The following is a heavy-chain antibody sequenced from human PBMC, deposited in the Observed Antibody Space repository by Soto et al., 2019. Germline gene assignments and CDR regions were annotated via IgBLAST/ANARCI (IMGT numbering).Heavy chain of an antibody. CDR2: IYWDDDK. V-gene: IGHV2-5*02. Sequence: QITLKESGPTLVKPTQTLTLTCTFSGFSLSTSGVGVGWIRQPPGKALEWLALIYWDDDKRYSPSLKSSLTITKDTSKYQVVLTMTNMDPVDTATYYCAHTDCSSTSCELYYFDYWGKGTLVTVSS. D-gene: IGHD2-2*01. CDR3: AHTDCSSTSCELYYFDY. J-gene: IGHJ4*02. CDR1: GFSLSTSGVG.